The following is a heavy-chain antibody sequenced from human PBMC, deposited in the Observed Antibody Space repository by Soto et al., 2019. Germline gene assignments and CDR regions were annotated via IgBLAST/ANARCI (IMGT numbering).Heavy chain of an antibody. CDR2: MNPDSGIT. Sequence: VASVKVSCKASGYTFTSYDINWARQASGQGLEWMGWMNPDSGITGYAQKFQGRVTMTRDTSTNTAYMELRSLRFDDTAAYYCARPPQQSRVRLYYCYMDVWGEG. CDR3: ARPPQQSRVRLYYCYMDV. CDR1: GYTFTSYD. J-gene: IGHJ6*03. V-gene: IGHV1-8*01.